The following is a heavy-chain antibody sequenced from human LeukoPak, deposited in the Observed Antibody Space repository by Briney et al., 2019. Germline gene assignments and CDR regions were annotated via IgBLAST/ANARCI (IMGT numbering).Heavy chain of an antibody. J-gene: IGHJ4*02. D-gene: IGHD6-13*01. CDR1: GGSISSYY. CDR2: IYYSGST. CDR3: ARGIGLAAAGTYFDY. Sequence: SETLSLTCTVSGGSISSYYWSWIRQPPGKGLEWIGYIYYSGSTNYNPSLKSRVTISVDTSKNQFSLKLSSVTAADTAVYYCARGIGLAAAGTYFDYWGQGTLVTVSS. V-gene: IGHV4-59*12.